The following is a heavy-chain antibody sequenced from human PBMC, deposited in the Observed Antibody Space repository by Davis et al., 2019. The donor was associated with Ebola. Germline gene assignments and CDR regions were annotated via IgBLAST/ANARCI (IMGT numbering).Heavy chain of an antibody. CDR3: AKDRGYYGSGNYRPDK. V-gene: IGHV1-18*01. Sequence: ASVKVSCKASGHTFTNYGISWVRQAPGQGLEWMGWISAYNGNTNYAQKLQGRVTMTTDTSTSTAYMELTSLRSDDTAVYYCAKDRGYYGSGNYRPDKWGQGTLVTVSS. D-gene: IGHD3-10*01. CDR1: GHTFTNYG. J-gene: IGHJ4*02. CDR2: ISAYNGNT.